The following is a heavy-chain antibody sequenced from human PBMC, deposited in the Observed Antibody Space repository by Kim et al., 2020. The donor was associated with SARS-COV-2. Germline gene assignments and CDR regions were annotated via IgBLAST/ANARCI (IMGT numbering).Heavy chain of an antibody. D-gene: IGHD6-19*01. Sequence: QKFQSRVTITRDTSASTAYMELSSLRSEDTAVYYCARSIIAVAATGAFDIWGQGTMVTVSS. V-gene: IGHV1-3*01. CDR3: ARSIIAVAATGAFDI. J-gene: IGHJ3*02.